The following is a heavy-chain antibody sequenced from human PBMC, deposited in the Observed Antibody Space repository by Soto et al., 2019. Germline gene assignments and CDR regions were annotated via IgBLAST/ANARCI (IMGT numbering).Heavy chain of an antibody. CDR1: GGSVSSGDFY. Sequence: QVQLQESGPGLVKPSQTLSLTCTVFGGSVSSGDFYWSWIRQPPGKGLEWIGYIYYSGSSYYHPSLKSRVIISVDASKNQVSLNMRSVTAADTAVYFCARGILYYGGHFDYWGRGTLVDVSS. D-gene: IGHD2-8*01. CDR2: IYYSGSS. CDR3: ARGILYYGGHFDY. V-gene: IGHV4-30-4*01. J-gene: IGHJ4*02.